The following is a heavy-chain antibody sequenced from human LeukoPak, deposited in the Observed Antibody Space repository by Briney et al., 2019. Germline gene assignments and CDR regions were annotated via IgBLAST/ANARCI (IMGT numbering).Heavy chain of an antibody. D-gene: IGHD2-15*01. CDR1: GDSISTTSYY. Sequence: SEALSLTCTVSGDSISTTSYYWDWIRQPPGKGLEWIGSIHHSGSTYYNPSLKSRVTISVDTSKNQFSLKLSSVTAADTAVYYCARRKVLYCSGGSCYRRSGFDYWGQGTLVTVSS. V-gene: IGHV4-39*01. CDR2: IHHSGST. J-gene: IGHJ4*02. CDR3: ARRKVLYCSGGSCYRRSGFDY.